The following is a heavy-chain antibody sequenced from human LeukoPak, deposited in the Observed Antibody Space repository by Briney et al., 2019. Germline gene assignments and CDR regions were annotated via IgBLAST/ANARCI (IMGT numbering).Heavy chain of an antibody. D-gene: IGHD3-10*01. Sequence: GGSLRLSCAASGFTFSRHGMHWVRQAPGKGLEWVAFIRYDGSNKDYADSVKGRFTISRDNSKNTLHMQMNSLRAEDTAVYYCAKDRGLRGGSGSYVAFDIWGQGTMVTVSS. V-gene: IGHV3-30*02. J-gene: IGHJ3*02. CDR1: GFTFSRHG. CDR2: IRYDGSNK. CDR3: AKDRGLRGGSGSYVAFDI.